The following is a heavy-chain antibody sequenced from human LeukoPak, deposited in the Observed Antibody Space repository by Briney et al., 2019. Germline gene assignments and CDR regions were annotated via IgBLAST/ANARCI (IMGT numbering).Heavy chain of an antibody. CDR3: ARDLMDIVVVPAAMLYNWFDP. V-gene: IGHV1-18*01. Sequence: ASVKVSCKAPGYTFTSYGISWVRQAPGQGLEWMGWISAYNGNTNYAQKLQGRVTMTTDTSTSTAYMELRSLRSDDTAVYYCARDLMDIVVVPAAMLYNWFDPWGQGTLVTVSS. CDR2: ISAYNGNT. D-gene: IGHD2-2*03. CDR1: GYTFTSYG. J-gene: IGHJ5*02.